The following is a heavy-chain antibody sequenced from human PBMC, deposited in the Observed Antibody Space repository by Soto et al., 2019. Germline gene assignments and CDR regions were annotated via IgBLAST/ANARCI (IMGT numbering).Heavy chain of an antibody. CDR3: AKDRYTSGSYGFDY. V-gene: IGHV3-23*01. CDR2: ISASGGGQ. J-gene: IGHJ4*01. D-gene: IGHD3-10*01. Sequence: GGSLRLSCEFSGFTFSSYVMSWVRQAPGKGLEWVSTISASGGGQYYADSVTGRFTISRDNSKNTLYLQMNSLRAGDTALYYCAKDRYTSGSYGFDYWGHGTLVTVSS. CDR1: GFTFSSYV.